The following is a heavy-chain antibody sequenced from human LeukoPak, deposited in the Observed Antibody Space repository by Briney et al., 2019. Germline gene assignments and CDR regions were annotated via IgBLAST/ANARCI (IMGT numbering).Heavy chain of an antibody. Sequence: SETLSLTCTVSGGSISSGDYYWSWIRQPPGKGLEWIGYIYYSGSTYYNPSLKSRVTISVDTSKNQFSLKLSPVTAADTAVYYCARDRYCSGGSCYYLRFGDAFDIWGQGTMVTVSS. V-gene: IGHV4-30-4*01. CDR2: IYYSGST. CDR3: ARDRYCSGGSCYYLRFGDAFDI. D-gene: IGHD2-15*01. CDR1: GGSISSGDYY. J-gene: IGHJ3*02.